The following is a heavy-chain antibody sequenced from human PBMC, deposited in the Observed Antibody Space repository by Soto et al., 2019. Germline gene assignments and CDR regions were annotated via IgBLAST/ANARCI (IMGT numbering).Heavy chain of an antibody. Sequence: RLSCAASGFTFSTYAMTWVRQAPGKGLEWVSSISGSGGSTYYADSVKGRFTISRDNSKNTLYLQMNSLRAEDTAVYYCAKDLYYYDSSGYYRDAFDIWGQGTMVTVSS. CDR2: ISGSGGST. J-gene: IGHJ3*02. D-gene: IGHD3-22*01. V-gene: IGHV3-23*01. CDR3: AKDLYYYDSSGYYRDAFDI. CDR1: GFTFSTYA.